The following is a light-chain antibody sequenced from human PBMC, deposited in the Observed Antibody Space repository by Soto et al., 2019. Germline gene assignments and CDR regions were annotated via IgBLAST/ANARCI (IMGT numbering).Light chain of an antibody. J-gene: IGKJ5*01. CDR3: QQYNNWPLT. CDR2: DAS. Sequence: EIAMTQSPATLSVSPGERATLSCRASQSVSSKLAWYQQKPGQAPRLLIYDASTRATGIPARFSGSGSGTEFTLTISSLQSEDFAVYYCQQYNNWPLTFGQGTRLEI. V-gene: IGKV3-15*01. CDR1: QSVSSK.